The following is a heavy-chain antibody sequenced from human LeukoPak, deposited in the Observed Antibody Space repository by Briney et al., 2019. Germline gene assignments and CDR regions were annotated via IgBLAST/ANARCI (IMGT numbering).Heavy chain of an antibody. CDR2: ITSDGSST. Sequence: GGSLRLSCAASGFTFSSYWMHWVRQAPGKGLGLVSRITSDGSSTSYADSVEGRFTISRDNAKTTLYLQMSSLRAEDAAVYYCARGCSITSCRNWFDPWGQGTLVTVSS. J-gene: IGHJ5*02. CDR3: ARGCSITSCRNWFDP. CDR1: GFTFSSYW. V-gene: IGHV3-74*01. D-gene: IGHD2-2*01.